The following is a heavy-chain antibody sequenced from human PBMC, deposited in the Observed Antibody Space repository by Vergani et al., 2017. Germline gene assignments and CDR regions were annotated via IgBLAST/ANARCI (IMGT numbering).Heavy chain of an antibody. D-gene: IGHD6-13*01. J-gene: IGHJ5*02. V-gene: IGHV1-2*02. CDR1: GYTFTGYY. CDR2: INPNSGGT. Sequence: QVQLVQSGAEVKKPGASVKVSCKASGYTFTGYYMHWVRQAPGQGLEWMGWINPNSGGTNYAQKFQGRVTMTRDTYISTAYMELSRLRSDDTAVYCCARDEGEIAEAGTWEEEIRGWFGPWGQGTLVTVSS. CDR3: ARDEGEIAEAGTWEEEIRGWFGP.